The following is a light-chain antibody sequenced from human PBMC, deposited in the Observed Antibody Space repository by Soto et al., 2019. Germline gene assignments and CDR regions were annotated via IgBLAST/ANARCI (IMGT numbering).Light chain of an antibody. J-gene: IGKJ5*01. V-gene: IGKV2D-29*02. CDR3: MQSTQLPPA. CDR2: EVS. CDR1: QSLLHNGGETY. Sequence: DVVMTQSPLSLPVTLGQPASISCKSSQSLLHNGGETYLFWYLQKPGQSPQLLIYEVSNRFSGVPDRFSGSGSGTDFTLEISRVEAEDVGIYYRMQSTQLPPAFGQGTRLEIK.